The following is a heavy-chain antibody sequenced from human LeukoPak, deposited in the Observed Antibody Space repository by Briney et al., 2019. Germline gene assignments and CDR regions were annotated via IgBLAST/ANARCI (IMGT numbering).Heavy chain of an antibody. Sequence: PSGTLSLTCTVSGGSISSYYWSWIRQPAGKGLEWIGYIYYSGTTNYNPSLKSRVTISVDTSKNQFSLELSSVTAADTAVYYCARGVYIAAAQYGYWGQGTLVTVSS. CDR3: ARGVYIAAAQYGY. CDR1: GGSISSYY. CDR2: IYYSGTT. J-gene: IGHJ4*02. V-gene: IGHV4-59*01. D-gene: IGHD6-13*01.